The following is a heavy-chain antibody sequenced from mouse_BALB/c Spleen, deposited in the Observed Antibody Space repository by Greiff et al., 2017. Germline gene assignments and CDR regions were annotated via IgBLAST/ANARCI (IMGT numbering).Heavy chain of an antibody. V-gene: IGHV14-4*02. Sequence: VQLQQSGAELVRSGASVKLSCTASGFNIKDYYMHWVKQRPEQGLEWIGWIDPENGDTEYAPKFQGKATMTADTSSNTAYLPLSSLTSEDTAVYYCAFHDGGNESYWYFDVWGAGTTVTVSS. CDR3: AFHDGGNESYWYFDV. J-gene: IGHJ1*01. D-gene: IGHD1-2*01. CDR2: IDPENGDT. CDR1: GFNIKDYY.